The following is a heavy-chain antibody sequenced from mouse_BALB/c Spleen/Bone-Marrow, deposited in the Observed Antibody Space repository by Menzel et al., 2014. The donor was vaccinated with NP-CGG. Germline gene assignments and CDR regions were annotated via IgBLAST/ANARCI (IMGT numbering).Heavy chain of an antibody. CDR2: INPSTGYT. J-gene: IGHJ2*01. D-gene: IGHD1-2*01. Sequence: VQLQQSGAELAKPGASVKMSCKASGYTFTSYWMHWVKQRPGQGLEWIGYINPSTGYTEYNQKFEDKATLTADKSSSTAYMQLSSLTSEDSAVYYCARSYYGYLYYFDYWGQGTTLTVSS. V-gene: IGHV1-7*01. CDR3: ARSYYGYLYYFDY. CDR1: GYTFTSYW.